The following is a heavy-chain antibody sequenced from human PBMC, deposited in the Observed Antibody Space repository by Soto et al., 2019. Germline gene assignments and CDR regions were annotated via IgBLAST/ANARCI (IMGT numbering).Heavy chain of an antibody. J-gene: IGHJ4*02. Sequence: PSDSLSPPFNSSGCPIRIGAYNGRWGRPPLGQGLEWIGYIYYSGSTYYNPSLRSRVTISVDTSKNQFSLKLSSVTAADTAVYYCARERCLSGRSSSCYFDYWGQGTLVPVSS. D-gene: IGHD6-6*01. CDR3: ARERCLSGRSSSCYFDY. CDR2: IYYSGST. CDR1: GCPIRIGAYN. V-gene: IGHV4-30-4*02.